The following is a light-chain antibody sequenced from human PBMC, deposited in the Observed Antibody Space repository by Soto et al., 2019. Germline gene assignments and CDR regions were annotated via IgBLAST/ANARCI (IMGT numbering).Light chain of an antibody. CDR2: KAS. CDR1: QPISSW. J-gene: IGKJ1*01. V-gene: IGKV1-5*03. Sequence: IQMTQSPSTLSGSVGDRVTITCRASQPISSWLAWYQQKPEKAPKLLIYKASTLKSGVPSRFSGSGAGTEFTLTISSLQPDDCASYYYQHDSSYSVAFGQGTKVDLK. CDR3: QHDSSYSVA.